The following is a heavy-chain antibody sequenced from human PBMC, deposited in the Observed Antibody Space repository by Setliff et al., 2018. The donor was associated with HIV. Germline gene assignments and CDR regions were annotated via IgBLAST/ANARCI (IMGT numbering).Heavy chain of an antibody. CDR3: ARLSGDYYYFDY. Sequence: SETLSLTCTVSGGSISSYYWSWIRQPPGKGLEWIAYIYTSGSTNYNPSLRSRVTISLDTSKNQFSLKLTSVTAADTAVYYCARLSGDYYYFDYWGQGTLVTVSS. CDR1: GGSISSYY. CDR2: IYTSGST. J-gene: IGHJ4*02. V-gene: IGHV4-4*09. D-gene: IGHD2-21*02.